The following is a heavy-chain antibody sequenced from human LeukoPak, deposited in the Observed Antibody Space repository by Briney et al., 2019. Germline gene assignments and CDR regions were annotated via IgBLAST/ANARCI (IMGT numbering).Heavy chain of an antibody. CDR2: SSSSDDGK. Sequence: GGSLRLSCTASGLSLNSYVMSWVRQVPGKGLEWVSASSSSDDGKWYAESVRGRFTIPRDTSKNTVYLQMNSLRVEDAGVYYCAKAPVTSCRGAFCYPFDYWGHGTLVTVSS. CDR1: GLSLNSYV. J-gene: IGHJ4*01. V-gene: IGHV3-23*01. CDR3: AKAPVTSCRGAFCYPFDY. D-gene: IGHD2-21*01.